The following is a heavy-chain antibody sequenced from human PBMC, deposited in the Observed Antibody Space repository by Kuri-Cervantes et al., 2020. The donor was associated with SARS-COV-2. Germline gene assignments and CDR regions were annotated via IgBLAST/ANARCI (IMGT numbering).Heavy chain of an antibody. Sequence: GESLKISCATSGFNFNTYGMHWVRQAPGKGLEWVAFIRHDGSDKYFADSVGGRFSISRDNPKNTLYLQMNSLRAEDTAVYYCARSGSYPYYYYYMDVWGKGTTVTVSS. J-gene: IGHJ6*03. D-gene: IGHD1-26*01. CDR1: GFNFNTYG. CDR2: IRHDGSDK. V-gene: IGHV3-30*02. CDR3: ARSGSYPYYYYYMDV.